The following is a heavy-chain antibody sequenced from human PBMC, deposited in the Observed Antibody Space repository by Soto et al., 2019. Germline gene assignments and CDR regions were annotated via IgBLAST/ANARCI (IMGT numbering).Heavy chain of an antibody. CDR3: VRDADKVPPGHHMVNGDY. D-gene: IGHD5-12*01. CDR2: IDSSTSPT. V-gene: IGHV3-48*02. CDR1: GFTFSSYS. J-gene: IGHJ4*02. Sequence: DVQLVESGGGLVQPGGSLRLSCAASGFTFSSYSMNWVRQAPGKGLEWLAYIDSSTSPTYYADSVKGRFTISRDNAKNLLYLQMNSLRDEDTAVYYCVRDADKVPPGHHMVNGDYWGQGTLVTVSS.